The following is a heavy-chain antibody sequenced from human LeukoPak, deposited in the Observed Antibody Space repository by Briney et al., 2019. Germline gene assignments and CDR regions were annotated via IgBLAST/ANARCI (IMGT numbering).Heavy chain of an antibody. CDR2: INLNSGGT. Sequence: ASVKVSCKASGYTFTAYYMHWVRQAPGQGLEWMGWINLNSGGTNYAQNFQGRVTMTRDTSISAAYMELSRLGSDDTAIYYCARVAGGDRYYFDFWGQGTLVTVSS. V-gene: IGHV1-2*02. J-gene: IGHJ4*02. D-gene: IGHD2-21*02. CDR3: ARVAGGDRYYFDF. CDR1: GYTFTAYY.